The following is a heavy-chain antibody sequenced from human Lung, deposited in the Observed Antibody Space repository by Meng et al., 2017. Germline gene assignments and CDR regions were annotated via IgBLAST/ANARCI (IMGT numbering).Heavy chain of an antibody. CDR2: INHSGST. J-gene: IGHJ4*02. CDR1: GGSFSDYY. V-gene: IGHV4-34*01. D-gene: IGHD4-11*01. Sequence: QLQHKHWVAGLLKPSETLSLTCVVSGGSFSDYYWSWIRQPPGKGLEWIGEINHSGSTNYNPSLESRATISVDTSQNNLSLKLSSVTAADSAVYYCARGPTTMAHDFDYWGQGTLVTVSS. CDR3: ARGPTTMAHDFDY.